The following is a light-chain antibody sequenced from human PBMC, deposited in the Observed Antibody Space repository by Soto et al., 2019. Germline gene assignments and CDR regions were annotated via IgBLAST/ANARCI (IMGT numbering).Light chain of an antibody. CDR1: SSDVGRYSL. V-gene: IGLV2-23*01. J-gene: IGLJ1*01. Sequence: QSVPSQPASVSGSPGRSIAISCTGASSDVGRYSLVSWYQHHPGKAPKLEIYEDNTWPSGVSNRFSGSKSGNTASLTISALQAEAEADYYCCSYAGSGSYVFGTGTSVTV. CDR2: EDN. CDR3: CSYAGSGSYV.